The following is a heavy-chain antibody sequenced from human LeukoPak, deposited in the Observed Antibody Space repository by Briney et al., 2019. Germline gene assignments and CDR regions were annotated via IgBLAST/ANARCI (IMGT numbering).Heavy chain of an antibody. Sequence: GTSLRLSCAASRFTLNNFAMICLRQTPGAALEWISLVSAHVSCIHLPHSLNGQFTISSDTSKNTLYLQMNRLRAEDTALYYCAVDLDTSGWYRGDGYWGQGTVVTVSS. CDR1: RFTLNNFA. CDR3: AVDLDTSGWYRGDGY. V-gene: IGHV3-23*01. CDR2: VSAHVSCI. D-gene: IGHD6-19*01. J-gene: IGHJ4*02.